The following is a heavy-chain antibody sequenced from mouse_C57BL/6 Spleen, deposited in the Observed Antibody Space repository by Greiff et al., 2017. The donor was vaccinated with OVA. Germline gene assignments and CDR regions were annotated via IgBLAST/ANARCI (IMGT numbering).Heavy chain of an antibody. CDR3: ARDPPYYYGSSPFAY. J-gene: IGHJ3*01. D-gene: IGHD1-1*01. CDR2: ISYDGSN. CDR1: GYSITSGYY. Sequence: EVQLVESGPGLVKPSQSLSLTCSVTGYSITSGYYWNWIRQFPGNKLEWMGYISYDGSNNYNPSLKNRIPITRDTSKNQFFLKLNSVTTEDTATYYCARDPPYYYGSSPFAYWGQGTLVTVSA. V-gene: IGHV3-6*01.